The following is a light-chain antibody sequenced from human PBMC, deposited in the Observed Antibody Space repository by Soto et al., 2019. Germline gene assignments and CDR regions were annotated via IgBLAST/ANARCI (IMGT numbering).Light chain of an antibody. J-gene: IGKJ2*01. CDR3: QQYNNLYT. CDR2: GAS. CDR1: QSVSSN. V-gene: IGKV3-15*01. Sequence: EIVMTQSPAILSVSPGERATLSCRASQSVSSNLAWYQPKPGQAPRLLIYGASTRATGIPARFSGSGSGTEFTLTISSMQSEDFAVYYCQQYNNLYTFGQGTKLEIK.